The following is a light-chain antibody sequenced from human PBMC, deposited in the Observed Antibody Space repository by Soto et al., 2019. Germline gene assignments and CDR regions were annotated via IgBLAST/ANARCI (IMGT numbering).Light chain of an antibody. CDR1: QSISSY. CDR2: AAS. V-gene: IGKV1-39*01. CDR3: QQSYSTPIT. Sequence: IQMTQSPSSLSASVGDSITITCRASQSISSYLNWYQQKPGKAPKLLIYAASSLQSGVPSRFSGSGSGTDFTLTISSLQPEDFATYYCQQSYSTPITSAHRRRLEVK. J-gene: IGKJ5*01.